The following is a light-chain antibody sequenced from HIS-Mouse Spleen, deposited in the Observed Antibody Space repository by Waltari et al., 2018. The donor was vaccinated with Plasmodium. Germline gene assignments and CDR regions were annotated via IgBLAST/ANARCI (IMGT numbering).Light chain of an antibody. CDR3: QSYDSSNQV. CDR2: EDK. CDR1: SGSIASNY. V-gene: IGLV6-57*04. Sequence: NFMLTQPHSVSESPGKTVTISCTRSSGSIASNYVQWYQQRPGRAPTTVIYEDKQRPSGVPDRFSGSIDSSSNAASLTISGLKTEDEADYYCQSYDSSNQVFGGGTKLTVL. J-gene: IGLJ3*02.